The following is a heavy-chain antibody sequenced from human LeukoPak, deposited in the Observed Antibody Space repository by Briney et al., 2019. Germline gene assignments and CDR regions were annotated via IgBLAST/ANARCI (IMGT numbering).Heavy chain of an antibody. V-gene: IGHV3-7*01. CDR1: GFTFSNYE. CDR2: IKQDGSEK. J-gene: IGHJ4*02. Sequence: GGSLRLSCAASGFTFSNYEMNWVRQAPGKGLEWVANIKQDGSEKYYVDSVKGRFTISRDNAKNSLYLQMNSLRAEDTAVYYCARVHYDFWSGYYPYWGQGTLVTVSS. D-gene: IGHD3-3*01. CDR3: ARVHYDFWSGYYPY.